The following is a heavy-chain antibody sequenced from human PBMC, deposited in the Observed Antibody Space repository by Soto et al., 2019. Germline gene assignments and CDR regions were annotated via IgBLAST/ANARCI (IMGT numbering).Heavy chain of an antibody. Sequence: ASVKVSCKVSGYTLTELSMHWVRQAPGKGLEWMGGFDPEDGETIYAQKFQGRVTMTEETSTDTAYMELSSLRSEDTAVYYCAHVLYETTSLDYWRQATLVTVS. CDR2: FDPEDGET. V-gene: IGHV1-24*01. CDR1: GYTLTELS. CDR3: AHVLYETTSLDY. D-gene: IGHD2-2*02. J-gene: IGHJ4*02.